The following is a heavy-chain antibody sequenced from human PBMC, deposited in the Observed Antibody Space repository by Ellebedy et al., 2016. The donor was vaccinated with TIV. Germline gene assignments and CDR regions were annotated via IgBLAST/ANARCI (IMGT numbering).Heavy chain of an antibody. J-gene: IGHJ4*02. V-gene: IGHV3-74*01. CDR1: GFRFSSKW. D-gene: IGHD3-3*01. CDR3: LVGSIPGDYWRGY. Sequence: GGSLRLSXEASGFRFSSKWMHWVRQVPGKGLVWVARINNEATSTSYADSVKGRFTISRDNAKNTLFLQMNSLKAEDTAIYYCLVGSIPGDYWRGYWGQGTLVTVSS. CDR2: INNEATST.